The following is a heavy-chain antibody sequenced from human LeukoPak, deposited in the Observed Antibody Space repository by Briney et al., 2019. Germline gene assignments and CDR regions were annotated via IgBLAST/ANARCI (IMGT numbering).Heavy chain of an antibody. CDR1: GYFIRNGYY. CDR2: IYYSGST. J-gene: IGHJ5*02. Sequence: PSETLSLTCSVSGYFIRNGYYWGWIRQPPGKGLEWTGSIYYSGSTYYNPSLKSRVTISVDTSKNQFSLKLSSVTAADTAVYYCATISSGWYNWFDPWGQGTLVTVSS. D-gene: IGHD6-19*01. V-gene: IGHV4-38-2*01. CDR3: ATISSGWYNWFDP.